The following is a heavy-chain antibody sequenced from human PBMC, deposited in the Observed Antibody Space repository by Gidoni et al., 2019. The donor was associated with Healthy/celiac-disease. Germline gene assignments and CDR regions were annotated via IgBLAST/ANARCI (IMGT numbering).Heavy chain of an antibody. CDR2: ISGSGGST. Sequence: EVQLLESGGGLVQPGGSLRLSCAASGFTFSSYAMSWVRQAPGKGLEWVSAISGSGGSTYYADSVKGRFTISRDNSKNTLYLQMNSLRAEDTAVYYCAKDKGGDSSGYYYGGAFDIWGQGTMVTVSS. J-gene: IGHJ3*02. CDR1: GFTFSSYA. CDR3: AKDKGGDSSGYYYGGAFDI. V-gene: IGHV3-23*01. D-gene: IGHD3-22*01.